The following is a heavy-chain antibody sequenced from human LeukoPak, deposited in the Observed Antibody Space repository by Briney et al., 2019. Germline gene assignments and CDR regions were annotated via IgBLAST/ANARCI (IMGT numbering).Heavy chain of an antibody. Sequence: GGSLRLSCVVSGFTFSTYGMHWVRQAPGKGLEWIGSIRNREYDETTKYAASVKGRFTISRDDSKSIAYLQMNSLKTEDTAVYYCTREVVGATNSFDYWGQGTLVTVSS. CDR1: GFTFSTYG. D-gene: IGHD1-26*01. J-gene: IGHJ4*02. CDR2: IRNREYDETT. V-gene: IGHV3-49*04. CDR3: TREVVGATNSFDY.